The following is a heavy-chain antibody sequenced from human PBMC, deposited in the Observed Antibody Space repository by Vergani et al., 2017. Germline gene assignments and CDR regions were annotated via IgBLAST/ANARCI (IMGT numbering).Heavy chain of an antibody. J-gene: IGHJ4*02. CDR2: IWYDGSNK. D-gene: IGHD3-3*01. V-gene: IGHV3-33*01. CDR3: ARGSRFRPFDY. Sequence: QVQLVESGGGVVQHGRSLRLSCAASGFTFSSYGMHWVRQAPGKGLEWVAVIWYDGSNKYYADSVKGRFTISRDNSKNTLYLQMNSLRAEDTAVYYCARGSRFRPFDYWGQGTLVTVSS. CDR1: GFTFSSYG.